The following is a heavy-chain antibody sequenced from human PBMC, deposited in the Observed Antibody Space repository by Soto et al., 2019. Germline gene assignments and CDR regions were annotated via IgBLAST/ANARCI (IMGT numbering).Heavy chain of an antibody. Sequence: PSETLSLTCTVSGGSISSGGYYWSWIRQHPGKGLEWIGYIYYSGSTYYNPSLKSRVTISVDTSKNQFSLKLSSVTAADTAVYYCARGGWKLFEYWGQGTRVTVSS. D-gene: IGHD6-19*01. CDR3: ARGGWKLFEY. CDR1: GGSISSGGYY. J-gene: IGHJ4*02. V-gene: IGHV4-31*03. CDR2: IYYSGST.